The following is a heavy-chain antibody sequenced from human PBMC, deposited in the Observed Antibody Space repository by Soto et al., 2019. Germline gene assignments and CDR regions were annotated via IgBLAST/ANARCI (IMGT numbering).Heavy chain of an antibody. V-gene: IGHV1-69*01. CDR3: AREQGGYCSGGSCYSGGDWFDP. CDR2: IIPSFGTA. J-gene: IGHJ5*02. CDR1: GGTFSSYA. D-gene: IGHD2-15*01. Sequence: QVQLVQSGAEVKKPGSSVKVSCKASGGTFSSYAISWVRQAPGQGLAWMGGIIPSFGTANYAQKFQGRVTITADESTSTAYMELSSLRSEDTAVYYCAREQGGYCSGGSCYSGGDWFDPWGQGTLVTVSS.